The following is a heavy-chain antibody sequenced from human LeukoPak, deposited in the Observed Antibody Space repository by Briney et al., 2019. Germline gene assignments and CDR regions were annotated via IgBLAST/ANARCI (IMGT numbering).Heavy chain of an antibody. CDR2: INNSSSII. D-gene: IGHD2-15*01. CDR3: ARFRGSSRYFEL. CDR1: GFTFSGYS. V-gene: IGHV3-48*02. Sequence: GGSLRLSCAASGFTFSGYSMNWVRQAPGKGLEWVSYINNSSSIINFADSVKGRFTISSDNAKNSQYLQMNSLRDEDTAVYYCARFRGSSRYFELWGGGTLVTVSS. J-gene: IGHJ2*01.